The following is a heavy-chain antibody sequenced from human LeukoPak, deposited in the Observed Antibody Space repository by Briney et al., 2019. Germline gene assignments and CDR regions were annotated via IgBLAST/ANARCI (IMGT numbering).Heavy chain of an antibody. V-gene: IGHV4-39*01. CDR3: ARVPTVTFFDY. J-gene: IGHJ4*02. D-gene: IGHD4-17*01. Sequence: PSETLSLTCTVSGVSISSSSYYWGWIRQPPGKGLEWIGSLYYSGSTYYNPSLKSRVTISVDTSKNQFSLKLSSVTAADTAVYYCARVPTVTFFDYWGQGTLVTVSS. CDR2: LYYSGST. CDR1: GVSISSSSYY.